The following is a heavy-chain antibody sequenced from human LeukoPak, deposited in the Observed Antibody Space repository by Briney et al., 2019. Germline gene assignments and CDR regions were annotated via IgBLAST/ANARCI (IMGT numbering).Heavy chain of an antibody. D-gene: IGHD2-2*01. J-gene: IGHJ5*02. CDR1: GFTFSSYS. Sequence: PGGSLRLSCAASGFTFSSYSMNWVRRAPGKGLEWVSYISSSSSTIYYADSVKGRFTISRDNAKNSLYLQMNSLRAEDTAVYYCARLDLAVPAASDIRDWFDPWGQGTLVTVSS. CDR2: ISSSSSTI. CDR3: ARLDLAVPAASDIRDWFDP. V-gene: IGHV3-48*01.